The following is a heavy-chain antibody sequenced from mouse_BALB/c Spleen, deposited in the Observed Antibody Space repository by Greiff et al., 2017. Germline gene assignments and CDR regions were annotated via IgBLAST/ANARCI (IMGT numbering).Heavy chain of an antibody. D-gene: IGHD2-4*01. CDR2: ISSGGST. V-gene: IGHV5-6-5*01. CDR1: GFTFSSYA. CDR3: ARGGAYDYDWFAY. Sequence: EVHLVESGGGLVKPGGSLKLSCAASGFTFSSYAMSWVRQTPEKRLEWVASISSGGSTYYPDSVKGRFTISRDNARNILYLQMSSLRSEDTAMYYCARGGAYDYDWFAYWGQGTLVTVSA. J-gene: IGHJ3*01.